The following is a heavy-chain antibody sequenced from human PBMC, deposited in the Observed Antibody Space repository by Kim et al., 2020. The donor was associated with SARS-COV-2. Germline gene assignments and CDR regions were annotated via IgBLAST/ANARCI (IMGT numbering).Heavy chain of an antibody. J-gene: IGHJ4*02. Sequence: GESLKISCKGSGYSFTSYWIGWVRQMPGKGLEWMGIIYPGDSDTRYSPSFQGQVTISADKSISTAYLQWSSLKASDTAMYYCARQDYYGSGSYYHAGNYWGQGTLVTVSS. CDR3: ARQDYYGSGSYYHAGNY. V-gene: IGHV5-51*01. D-gene: IGHD3-10*01. CDR2: IYPGDSDT. CDR1: GYSFTSYW.